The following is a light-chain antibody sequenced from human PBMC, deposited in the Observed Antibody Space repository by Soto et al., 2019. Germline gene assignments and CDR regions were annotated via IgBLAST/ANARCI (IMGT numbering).Light chain of an antibody. CDR1: SSNIGAGYD. CDR2: GNN. J-gene: IGLJ1*01. V-gene: IGLV1-40*01. Sequence: QSVLTQPPSVSGAPGQRVISSCTGSSSNIGAGYDVHWYQQRPGTAPKLLIFGNNNRPSGVPDRFSGSKSGTSASLAITGLQAEDEGDYYCQSYDSTLSDRYVFGTGTKVTVL. CDR3: QSYDSTLSDRYV.